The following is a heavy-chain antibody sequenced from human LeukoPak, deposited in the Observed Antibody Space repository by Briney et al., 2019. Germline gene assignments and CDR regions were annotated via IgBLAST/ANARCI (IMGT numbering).Heavy chain of an antibody. D-gene: IGHD2-15*01. J-gene: IGHJ3*02. Sequence: PSETLSLTCAVYGGSFSGYYWSWIRQPPGKGLEWIGEINHSGSTNYNPSLKSRVTISVDTSKNQFSLKLSSVTAADTAVYYCARVRCSGGSCRTHDAFDIWGQGTVVTVSS. V-gene: IGHV4-34*01. CDR1: GGSFSGYY. CDR3: ARVRCSGGSCRTHDAFDI. CDR2: INHSGST.